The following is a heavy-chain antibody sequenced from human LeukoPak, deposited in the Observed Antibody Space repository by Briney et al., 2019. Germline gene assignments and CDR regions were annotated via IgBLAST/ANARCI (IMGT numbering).Heavy chain of an antibody. J-gene: IGHJ4*02. Sequence: SETLSLTCTVSGGSISSSSYYWVWIRQPPGKGLEWIGEINHSGSTNYNPSLKSRVTISVDTSKNQFSLKLSSVTAADTAVYYCARARRGAAAATHYFDYWGQGTLVTVSS. V-gene: IGHV4-39*07. D-gene: IGHD6-13*01. CDR2: INHSGST. CDR1: GGSISSSSYY. CDR3: ARARRGAAAATHYFDY.